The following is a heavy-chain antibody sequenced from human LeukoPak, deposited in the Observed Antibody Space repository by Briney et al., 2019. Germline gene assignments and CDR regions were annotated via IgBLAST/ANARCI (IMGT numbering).Heavy chain of an antibody. D-gene: IGHD3-10*01. CDR3: ARAFGEFTPPTPRGYYYGMDV. CDR2: ISYDGSNK. J-gene: IGHJ6*02. V-gene: IGHV3-30-3*01. CDR1: GFTFSSYA. Sequence: GSLRLSCAASGFTFSSYAMHWVRQAPGKGLEWVAVISYDGSNKYYADSVKGRFTISRDNSKNTLYLQMNSLRAEDTAVYYCARAFGEFTPPTPRGYYYGMDVWGQGTTVTVSS.